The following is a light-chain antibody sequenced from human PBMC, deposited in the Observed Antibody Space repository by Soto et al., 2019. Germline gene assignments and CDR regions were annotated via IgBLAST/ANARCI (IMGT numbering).Light chain of an antibody. CDR1: QSISGW. CDR2: DAS. Sequence: DIQMKQSPSTLSATVGDRVTITCRASQSISGWLAWYQQKPGKAPKLLIYDASSLESGVPSRFSGSGSGTEFTLTISSLQPDDFATYYCQQYNSYWGTFGQGTKVDIK. J-gene: IGKJ1*01. V-gene: IGKV1-5*01. CDR3: QQYNSYWGT.